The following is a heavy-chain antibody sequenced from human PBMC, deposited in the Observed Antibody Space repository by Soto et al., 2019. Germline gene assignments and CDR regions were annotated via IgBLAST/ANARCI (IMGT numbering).Heavy chain of an antibody. J-gene: IGHJ4*02. CDR2: IDPKSGGT. D-gene: IGHD5-12*01. CDR1: GPTFIANY. V-gene: IGHV1-2*02. Sequence: QLVQSGAEVNKPGASVRVSCKTSGPTFIANYIHWVRQAPGQGLEWMGWIDPKSGGTTYEQKFLGRVTMTRDTSINTAYMDLNRLTSDDTAVYYCARVSVDVPEWGQGTLITVSS. CDR3: ARVSVDVPE.